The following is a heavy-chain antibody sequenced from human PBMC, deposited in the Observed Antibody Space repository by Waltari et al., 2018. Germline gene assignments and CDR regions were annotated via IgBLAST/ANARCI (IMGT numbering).Heavy chain of an antibody. J-gene: IGHJ4*02. CDR1: GYTFTGYY. V-gene: IGHV1-2*06. CDR2: NNPNSGGT. CDR3: ARGRGAVLGY. D-gene: IGHD6-19*01. Sequence: QVQLVQSGAEVKKPGASVKVSCTASGYTFTGYYMHWVRQGPGQGLEWMGRNNPNSGGTKYAQKCQGRVTMTRDTSISTAYMELSRLRSDDTAVDYCARGRGAVLGYWGQGTLVTVSS.